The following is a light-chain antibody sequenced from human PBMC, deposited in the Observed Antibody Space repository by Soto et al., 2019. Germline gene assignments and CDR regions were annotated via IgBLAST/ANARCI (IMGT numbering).Light chain of an antibody. J-gene: IGLJ1*01. CDR2: EVN. CDR1: SSDVGGYNY. Sequence: QSALTQPASVSGSPGQSITISCTGTSSDVGGYNYVSWYQQDPSKAPKLMIYEVNNRPSGVSNRFSGSKSGNTASLTISGLQAEDEADYYCSSFTSNFTYVFGTGTNLTVL. V-gene: IGLV2-14*01. CDR3: SSFTSNFTYV.